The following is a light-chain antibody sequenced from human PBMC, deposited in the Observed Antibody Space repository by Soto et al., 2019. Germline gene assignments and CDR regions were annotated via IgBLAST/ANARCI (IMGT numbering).Light chain of an antibody. V-gene: IGKV3-15*01. Sequence: ILLTQSPATLSLSPGAGATLSCRTSQSVSNYLAWYQQKPGQAPRLLIYDASTRATDFPAGFSGSGSGTEFTLTISSLQSEDVSVYYCQQYANWPRTFGQGTKVDIK. J-gene: IGKJ1*01. CDR1: QSVSNY. CDR3: QQYANWPRT. CDR2: DAS.